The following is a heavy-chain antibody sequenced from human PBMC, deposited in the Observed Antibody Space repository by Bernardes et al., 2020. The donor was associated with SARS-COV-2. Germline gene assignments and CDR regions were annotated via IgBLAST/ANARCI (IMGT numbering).Heavy chain of an antibody. V-gene: IGHV1-69*13. J-gene: IGHJ6*02. Sequence: SVKVSCKASGGTFSSYAISWVRQAPGQGLEWMGGIIPIFGTANYAQKFQGRVTITADESTSTAYMELSSLRSEDTAVYYCARMLWRLTGYYHYYGMDVWGQGTTVTVSS. CDR3: ARMLWRLTGYYHYYGMDV. CDR2: IIPIFGTA. D-gene: IGHD3-9*01. CDR1: GGTFSSYA.